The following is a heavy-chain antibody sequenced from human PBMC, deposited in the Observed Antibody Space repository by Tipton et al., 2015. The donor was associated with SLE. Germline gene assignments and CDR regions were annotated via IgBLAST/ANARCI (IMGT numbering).Heavy chain of an antibody. V-gene: IGHV4-34*01. J-gene: IGHJ4*02. D-gene: IGHD3-3*01. CDR1: GGSFSDYF. Sequence: TLSLTCAVYGGSFSDYFWTWIRQSPGKGLEWIGDVNHSGSTDYHPSLKSRVTISEDTSKNQFSLKLTSVTAADTALYYCARCTIFGVVRGSFDSWGQGTLVTVS. CDR3: ARCTIFGVVRGSFDS. CDR2: VNHSGST.